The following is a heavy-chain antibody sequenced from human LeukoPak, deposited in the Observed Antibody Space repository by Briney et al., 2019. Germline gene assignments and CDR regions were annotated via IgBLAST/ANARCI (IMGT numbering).Heavy chain of an antibody. CDR2: INPNSGGT. V-gene: IGHV1-2*02. J-gene: IGHJ4*02. Sequence: ASVKVSCKASGYTFTGYYMHWVRQAPGQGLEWMGWINPNSGGTNYAQKFQGRVTMTRDTSISTAYMELSRLRSDDTAVYYCARVQTKYSSSWYLLGYWGQGTLVTVSS. D-gene: IGHD6-13*01. CDR3: ARVQTKYSSSWYLLGY. CDR1: GYTFTGYY.